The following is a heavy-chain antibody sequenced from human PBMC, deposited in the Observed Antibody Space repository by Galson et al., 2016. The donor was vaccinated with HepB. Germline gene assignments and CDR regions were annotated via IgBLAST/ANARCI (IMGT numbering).Heavy chain of an antibody. J-gene: IGHJ6*02. CDR2: ISGYNGNT. CDR3: AREDWNPRYYFNGMDV. CDR1: GYTFTTYG. V-gene: IGHV1-18*03. D-gene: IGHD1-1*01. Sequence: SVKVSCKASGYTFTTYGISWVRQAPGQGLEWMGWISGYNGNTHYAQKFQDRVTLTRDTSTGTAYMDLRSLTSDDMAVYYCAREDWNPRYYFNGMDVWGQGTTVTVPS.